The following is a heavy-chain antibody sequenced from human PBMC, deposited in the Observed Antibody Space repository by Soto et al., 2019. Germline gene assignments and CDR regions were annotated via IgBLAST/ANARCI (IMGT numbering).Heavy chain of an antibody. V-gene: IGHV1-2*02. Sequence: ASVKVSCKASGYTFTAYYLHWVRQAPGQGLEWMGWINPNSATTKYVGKFQGRVTMTRDTSISTAYMELTDLRSDDTAVYYCARGFYTATNSIDDNWGQGTLVTLSS. CDR3: ARGFYTATNSIDDN. J-gene: IGHJ4*02. D-gene: IGHD4-17*01. CDR1: GYTFTAYY. CDR2: INPNSATT.